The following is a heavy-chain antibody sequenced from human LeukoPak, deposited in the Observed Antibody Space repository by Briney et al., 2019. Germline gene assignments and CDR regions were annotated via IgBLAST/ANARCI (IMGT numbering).Heavy chain of an antibody. CDR1: GFTFSSYA. CDR2: IKSKTDGGTT. CDR3: TTDPPLKYYDILTGYPT. V-gene: IGHV3-15*01. D-gene: IGHD3-9*01. J-gene: IGHJ4*02. Sequence: GGSLRLSCAASGFTFSSYAMSRVRQAPGKGLEWVGRIKSKTDGGTTDYAAPVKGRFTISRDDSKNTLYLQMNSLKTEDTAVYYCTTDPPLKYYDILTGYPTWGQGTLVTVSS.